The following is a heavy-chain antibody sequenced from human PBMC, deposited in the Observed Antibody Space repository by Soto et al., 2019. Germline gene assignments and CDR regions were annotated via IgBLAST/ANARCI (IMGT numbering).Heavy chain of an antibody. Sequence: GSLRLSCAASGFTFSSYAMHWVRQAPGKGLEWVAVISYDGSNKYYADSVKGRFTISRDNSKNTLYLQMNSLRAEDTAVYYCARDLVWAAAGNGWGQGTLVTVSS. D-gene: IGHD6-13*01. J-gene: IGHJ4*02. CDR1: GFTFSSYA. CDR3: ARDLVWAAAGNG. CDR2: ISYDGSNK. V-gene: IGHV3-30-3*01.